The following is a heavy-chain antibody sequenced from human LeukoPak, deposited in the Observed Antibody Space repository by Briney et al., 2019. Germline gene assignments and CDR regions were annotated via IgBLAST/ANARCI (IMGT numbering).Heavy chain of an antibody. J-gene: IGHJ4*02. CDR1: GFTVSSNY. D-gene: IGHD3-22*01. CDR3: ARDQYYYDSSGYYHFDY. Sequence: PGGSLRLSCAASGFTVSSNYMSWVRQAPGKGLEWVSVIYSGGSTYYADSVKGRFTISRDNSKNTLYLQMNSLRAEDTAVYYCARDQYYYDSSGYYHFDYWGQGTLVTVSS. V-gene: IGHV3-53*05. CDR2: IYSGGST.